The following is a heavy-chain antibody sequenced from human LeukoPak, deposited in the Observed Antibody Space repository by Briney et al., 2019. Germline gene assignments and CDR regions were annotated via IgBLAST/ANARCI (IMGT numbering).Heavy chain of an antibody. CDR2: ISYSGGT. V-gene: IGHV4-59*08. CDR1: GGSISNYY. J-gene: IGHJ5*02. CDR3: ARRVIMSATGVPDTWLDP. D-gene: IGHD2-8*02. Sequence: PSETLSLTCTVSGGSISNYYWNWIRQPPGKGLEWVGHISYSGGTKYNPSLQSRVTISIDTSKNRFSLNLSSVTAADTAVYYCARRVIMSATGVPDTWLDPWGQGILVTVSS.